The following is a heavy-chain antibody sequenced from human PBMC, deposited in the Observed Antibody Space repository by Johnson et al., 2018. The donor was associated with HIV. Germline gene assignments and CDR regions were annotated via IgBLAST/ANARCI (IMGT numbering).Heavy chain of an antibody. D-gene: IGHD1-26*01. Sequence: VQLVESGGGLVQPGGSLRLSCAASGFTVSSNYMSWVRQAPGKGLEWVSVIYSGDTTYYADSVKGRFTISRDNSKNTLYLQMNSLRAEDTAVYYCAKERSGSYSGADAFDIWGQGTMVTVSS. CDR3: AKERSGSYSGADAFDI. CDR2: IYSGDTT. J-gene: IGHJ3*02. CDR1: GFTVSSNY. V-gene: IGHV3-66*01.